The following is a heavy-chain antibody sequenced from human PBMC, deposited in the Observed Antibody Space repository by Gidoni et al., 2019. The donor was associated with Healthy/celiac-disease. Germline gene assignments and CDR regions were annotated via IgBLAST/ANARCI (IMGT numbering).Heavy chain of an antibody. Sequence: QLQLQESGPGLVKPSETLSLTCTVSGGSISSSSYYWGWIRQPPGKGLEWIGSIYYSGSTYYNPSLKRRVTISVDTSKNQFSLKLSSVTAADTAVYYCAREGLASTQLDWGQGTLVTVSS. J-gene: IGHJ4*02. CDR3: AREGLASTQLD. CDR1: GGSISSSSYY. V-gene: IGHV4-39*02. CDR2: IYYSGST. D-gene: IGHD3-3*02.